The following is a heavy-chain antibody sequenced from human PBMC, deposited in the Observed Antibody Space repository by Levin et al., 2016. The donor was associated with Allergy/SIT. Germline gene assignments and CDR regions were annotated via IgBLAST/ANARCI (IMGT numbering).Heavy chain of an antibody. D-gene: IGHD4-17*01. Sequence: GESLKISCAASGFTFSTYWMHWVRQAPGKGLVWVSRVTNDGRGTIYADSVKGRFTISRDNAKNTLYLQMNSLRADDTAVYYCARDASTTVGLFDYWGQGSLVTVSS. CDR3: ARDASTTVGLFDY. V-gene: IGHV3-74*01. CDR2: VTNDGRGT. J-gene: IGHJ4*02. CDR1: GFTFSTYW.